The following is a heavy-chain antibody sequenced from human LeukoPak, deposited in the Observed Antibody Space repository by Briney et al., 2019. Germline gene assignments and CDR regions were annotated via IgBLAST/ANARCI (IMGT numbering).Heavy chain of an antibody. CDR1: GFTFSSYW. J-gene: IGHJ3*02. V-gene: IGHV3-74*01. CDR3: AKDYGSGRRAFDI. Sequence: GGSLRLSCAASGFTFSSYWMHWVRQAPGKGLVWVSRINSDGSSTSYADSVKGRFTISRDNAKNTLYLQMNSLRAEDTAVYYCAKDYGSGRRAFDIWGQGTMVTVSS. D-gene: IGHD3-10*01. CDR2: INSDGSST.